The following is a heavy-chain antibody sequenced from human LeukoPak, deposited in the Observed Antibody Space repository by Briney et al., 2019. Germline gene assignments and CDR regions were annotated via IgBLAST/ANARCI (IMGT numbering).Heavy chain of an antibody. D-gene: IGHD3-22*01. CDR1: GFTFSDYY. CDR2: ISSSGSTI. Sequence: GGSLRLSSAASGFTFSDYYMSWIRQAPGKGLEWVSYISSSGSTIYYADSVKGRFTISRDNAKNSLYLQMNSLRAEDTAVYYCARDMVVVISATYYYYGMDVWGQGTTVTVSS. J-gene: IGHJ6*02. CDR3: ARDMVVVISATYYYYGMDV. V-gene: IGHV3-11*01.